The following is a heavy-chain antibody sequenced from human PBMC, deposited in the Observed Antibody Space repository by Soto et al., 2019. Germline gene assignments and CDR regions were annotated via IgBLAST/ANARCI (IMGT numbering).Heavy chain of an antibody. CDR2: IIPIFGTA. V-gene: IGHV1-69*06. D-gene: IGHD6-13*01. CDR3: AASIAAAGTLVFVDP. CDR1: GGTFSSYA. Sequence: SVKVSCKASGGTFSSYAISWVRQAPGQGLEWMGGIIPIFGTANYAQKFQGRVTITADKSTSTAYMELSSLRSEDTAVYYCAASIAAAGTLVFVDPRGQGTLVTVSS. J-gene: IGHJ5*02.